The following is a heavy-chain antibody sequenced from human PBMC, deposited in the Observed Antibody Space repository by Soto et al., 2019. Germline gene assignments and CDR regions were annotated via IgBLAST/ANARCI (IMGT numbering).Heavy chain of an antibody. D-gene: IGHD6-13*01. Sequence: GGSLRLSCAASGFTFSSYAMHWVRQAPGKGLEWVAVISYDGSNKYYADSVKGRFTISRDNSKNTLYLQMNSLRAEDTAVYYCAREGGSSPRYYYYGMDVWGQGTTVTVSS. CDR3: AREGGSSPRYYYYGMDV. CDR1: GFTFSSYA. V-gene: IGHV3-30-3*01. CDR2: ISYDGSNK. J-gene: IGHJ6*02.